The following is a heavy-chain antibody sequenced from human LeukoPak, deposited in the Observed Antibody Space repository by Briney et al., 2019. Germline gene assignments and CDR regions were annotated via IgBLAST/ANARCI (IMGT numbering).Heavy chain of an antibody. V-gene: IGHV4-61*01. CDR2: IYYSGST. Sequence: SETLSLTCTVSGGSISSSSYYWSWIRQPPGKGLEWIGYIYYSGSTNYNPSLKSRVTISVDTSKNQFSLKLSSVTAADTAVYYCARAVDTAMVLDYWGQGTLVTVSS. D-gene: IGHD5-18*01. CDR3: ARAVDTAMVLDY. J-gene: IGHJ4*02. CDR1: GGSISSSSYY.